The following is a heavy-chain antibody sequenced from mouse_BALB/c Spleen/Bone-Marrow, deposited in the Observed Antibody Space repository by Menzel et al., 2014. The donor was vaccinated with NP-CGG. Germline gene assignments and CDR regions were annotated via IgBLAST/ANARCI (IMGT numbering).Heavy chain of an antibody. Sequence: EVMLVESGGGLVQPGGSLKLSCAASGFDFSRYWMSWVRQAPGKGLEWIGEINPGSSTINYTPSLKDKFIISRDNAKNTLYLQMSKVRSEDTALYYCAHRYDVAMEYWGQGTSVTVSS. CDR1: GFDFSRYW. CDR3: AHRYDVAMEY. D-gene: IGHD2-14*01. CDR2: INPGSSTI. J-gene: IGHJ4*01. V-gene: IGHV4-1*02.